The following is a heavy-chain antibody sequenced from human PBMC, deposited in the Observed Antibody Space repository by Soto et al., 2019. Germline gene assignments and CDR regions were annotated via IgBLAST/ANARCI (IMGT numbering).Heavy chain of an antibody. D-gene: IGHD6-6*01. CDR3: ARAPDSSLDWDRYYYGMDV. CDR1: GGSISSYY. CDR2: IYYSGST. J-gene: IGHJ6*02. V-gene: IGHV4-59*01. Sequence: SETLSLTCTVSGGSISSYYWSWIRQPPEKKQERIGYIYYSGSTNYNPSLKSRVTISVDTSKNQFSLKLSSVTAADTAVYYCARAPDSSLDWDRYYYGMDVWGQGTTVTVSS.